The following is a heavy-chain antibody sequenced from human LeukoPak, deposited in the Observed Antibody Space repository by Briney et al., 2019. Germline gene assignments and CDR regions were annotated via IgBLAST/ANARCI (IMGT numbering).Heavy chain of an antibody. CDR2: IYYSGST. CDR1: GGSISSSSYY. CDR3: ASVDHYYDSSGYSNFDY. J-gene: IGHJ4*02. D-gene: IGHD3-22*01. Sequence: SETLSLTCTVSGGSISSSSYYWGWIRQAPGKGLEWIGSIYYSGSTYYNPSLKSRVTISVDTSKNQFSLKLSSVTAADTAVYYCASVDHYYDSSGYSNFDYWGQGTLVTVSS. V-gene: IGHV4-39*01.